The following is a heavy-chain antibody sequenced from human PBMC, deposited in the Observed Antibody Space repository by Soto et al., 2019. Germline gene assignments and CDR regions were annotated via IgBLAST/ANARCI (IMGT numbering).Heavy chain of an antibody. CDR1: GYTFTGYY. D-gene: IGHD6-6*01. Sequence: ASVKVSCKASGYTFTGYYMHWVRQAPGQGLEWMGWINPNSGGTNYAQKFQGWVTMTRDTSISTAYMELSRLRSDDTAVYYCARVERSIAARPGWYYFDYWGQGTLVTVSS. CDR2: INPNSGGT. V-gene: IGHV1-2*04. J-gene: IGHJ4*02. CDR3: ARVERSIAARPGWYYFDY.